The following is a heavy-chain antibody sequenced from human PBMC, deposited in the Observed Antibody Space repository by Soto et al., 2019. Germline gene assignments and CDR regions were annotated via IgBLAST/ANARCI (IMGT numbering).Heavy chain of an antibody. CDR1: GGSISNGDYY. J-gene: IGHJ4*02. CDR3: AREGHSFGYLEY. V-gene: IGHV4-30-4*01. D-gene: IGHD5-18*01. Sequence: QVQLQESGPGLVKPSQTLSLTCTVSGGSISNGDYYWSWIRQPPGKGLEWIGYIYYSGSTDYNPSLKSRVTISVDMSKNQFSLKVSSVTAADTAVYFCAREGHSFGYLEYWGQGTLVTVSS. CDR2: IYYSGST.